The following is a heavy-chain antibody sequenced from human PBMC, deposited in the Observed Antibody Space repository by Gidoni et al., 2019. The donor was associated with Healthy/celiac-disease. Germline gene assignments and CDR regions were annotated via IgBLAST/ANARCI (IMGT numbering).Heavy chain of an antibody. V-gene: IGHV3-23*04. CDR2: ISGSGGST. CDR1: GFTFSSYA. CDR3: AKGPIWFGEPNFDY. Sequence: EVQLVESGGGLVWSGGSLSLYCAPSGFTFSSYAMSWVRQAPGTVLGWVSAISGSGGSTYYADSVKGRFTISRDNSKNTLYLQMNSLRAEDTAVYYCAKGPIWFGEPNFDYWGQGTLVTVSS. D-gene: IGHD3-10*01. J-gene: IGHJ4*02.